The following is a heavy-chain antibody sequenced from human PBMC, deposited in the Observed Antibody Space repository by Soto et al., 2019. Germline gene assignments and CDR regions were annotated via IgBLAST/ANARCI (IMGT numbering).Heavy chain of an antibody. J-gene: IGHJ4*02. D-gene: IGHD4-17*01. CDR1: GFTFSSYG. CDR2: ISYDGSNK. CDR3: AKDWASDYGDYLGY. V-gene: IGHV3-30*18. Sequence: GGSLRLSCAASGFTFSSYGMHWVRQAPGKGLEWVAVISYDGSNKYYADSVKCRFTISRDNSKNTLYLQMNSLRAEDTAVYYCAKDWASDYGDYLGYWGQGTLVTVS.